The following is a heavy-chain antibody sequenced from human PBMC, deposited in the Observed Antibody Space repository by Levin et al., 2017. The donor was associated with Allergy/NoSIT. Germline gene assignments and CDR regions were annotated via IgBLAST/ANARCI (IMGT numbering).Heavy chain of an antibody. CDR2: INQDGSEK. CDR3: ARWDRYSSGWGIDY. V-gene: IGHV3-7*04. CDR1: GFTFSSYW. J-gene: IGHJ4*02. D-gene: IGHD6-19*01. Sequence: GGSLRLSCAASGFTFSSYWMSWVRQAPGKGLEWVANINQDGSEKYYVDSVKGRFTISRDNAKNSLYLQMNSLRAEDTAVFYCARWDRYSSGWGIDYWGQGTLVTVSS.